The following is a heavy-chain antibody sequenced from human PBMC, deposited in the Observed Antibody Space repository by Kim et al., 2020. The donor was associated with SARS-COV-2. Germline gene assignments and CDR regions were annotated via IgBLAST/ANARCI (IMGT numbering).Heavy chain of an antibody. Sequence: GGSLRLSCAASGFTFSSYAMSWVRQAPGKGLEWVSAISGSGGSTYYADSVKGRFTISRDNSKNTLYLQMNSLRAEDTAVYYCAKDGVGYQLLSYYYYYYMDVWGKGTTVTVSS. J-gene: IGHJ6*03. CDR2: ISGSGGST. D-gene: IGHD2-2*01. CDR1: GFTFSSYA. V-gene: IGHV3-23*01. CDR3: AKDGVGYQLLSYYYYYYMDV.